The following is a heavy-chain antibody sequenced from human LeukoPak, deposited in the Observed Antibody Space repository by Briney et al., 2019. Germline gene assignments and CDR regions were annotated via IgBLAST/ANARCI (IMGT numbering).Heavy chain of an antibody. J-gene: IGHJ3*02. Sequence: PGGSLRLSCAASGFTFSSYSMNWVRQAPGKGLEWVSSMHSSSGSIYYADSLKGRFTISRDNAKNSLYLQMNSLRAEDTAVYYCARDLAWDAFDIWGQGTMVTVSS. CDR3: ARDLAWDAFDI. V-gene: IGHV3-21*01. CDR1: GFTFSSYS. CDR2: MHSSSGSI.